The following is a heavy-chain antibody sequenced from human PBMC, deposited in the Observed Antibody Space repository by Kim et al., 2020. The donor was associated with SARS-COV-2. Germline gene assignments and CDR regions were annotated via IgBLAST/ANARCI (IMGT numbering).Heavy chain of an antibody. CDR2: IMLQTHRV. Sequence: GGSLRLSCAVSGITFEKYAMHWVRQVPGKGLDWFSVIMLQTHRVDYAASVKGRFTISRDAAKKFLYLQMSSLRADDTALYYCTKDLTPGGADVWGQGTTVTVSS. D-gene: IGHD2-15*01. CDR3: TKDLTPGGADV. J-gene: IGHJ6*02. CDR1: GITFEKYA. V-gene: IGHV3-9*01.